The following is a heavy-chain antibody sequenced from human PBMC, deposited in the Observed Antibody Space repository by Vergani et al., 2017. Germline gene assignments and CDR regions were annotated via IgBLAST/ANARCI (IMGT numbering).Heavy chain of an antibody. V-gene: IGHV1-18*01. D-gene: IGHD6-19*01. CDR3: ARDQYSSGWYQSLAFDY. CDR1: GYTFTSYV. J-gene: IGHJ4*02. CDR2: ISAYNGNT. Sequence: QVQLVQSGAEVKKPGASVKVSCKASGYTFTSYVISWVRQAPGQGLEWMGWISAYNGNTNYAQKLQGRVTMTTDTSTSTAYMELRSLRSDDTAVYYCARDQYSSGWYQSLAFDYWGQGTLVTVSS.